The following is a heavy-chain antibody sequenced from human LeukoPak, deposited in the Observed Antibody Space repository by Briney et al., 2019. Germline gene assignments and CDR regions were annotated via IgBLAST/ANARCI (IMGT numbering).Heavy chain of an antibody. CDR2: ISGGGGST. D-gene: IGHD2-2*01. CDR3: AKASLVVPAAMYDY. Sequence: PGGSLRLSCAASGFTFSSYAMSWVRQAPGKGLEWVSAISGGGGSTYYADSVKGRFTISRDNSKNTLYLQMNSLRAEDTAVYYCAKASLVVPAAMYDYWGQGTLVTVSS. J-gene: IGHJ4*02. CDR1: GFTFSSYA. V-gene: IGHV3-23*01.